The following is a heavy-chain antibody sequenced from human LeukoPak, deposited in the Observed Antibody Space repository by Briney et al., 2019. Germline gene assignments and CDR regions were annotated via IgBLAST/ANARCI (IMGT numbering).Heavy chain of an antibody. J-gene: IGHJ3*02. CDR3: ARGYYYDSSGYYYNDAFDI. CDR1: GYSISSGYY. CDR2: IYHSGST. Sequence: SETLSLTCTVPGYSISSGYYWGWIRQPPGKGLKWIGSIYHSGSTYYNPSLKSRVTISVDTSKNQFSLKLSSVTAADTAVYYCARGYYYDSSGYYYNDAFDIWGQGTMVTVSS. D-gene: IGHD3-22*01. V-gene: IGHV4-38-2*02.